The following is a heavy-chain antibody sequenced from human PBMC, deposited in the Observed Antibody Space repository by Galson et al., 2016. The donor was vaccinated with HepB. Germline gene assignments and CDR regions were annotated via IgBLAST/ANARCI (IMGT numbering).Heavy chain of an antibody. Sequence: SLRLSCAASGFTFINYGMHWVRQAPGKGLEWVAVISYDDGSNKYYAKSVKGRFTISRDNSKNTVYLQMSGLRADDMAVYYCARAYGRMAGMDVWGQGTTVTVSS. CDR1: GFTFINYG. CDR3: ARAYGRMAGMDV. J-gene: IGHJ6*02. CDR2: ISYDDGSNK. D-gene: IGHD5-24*01. V-gene: IGHV3-30*03.